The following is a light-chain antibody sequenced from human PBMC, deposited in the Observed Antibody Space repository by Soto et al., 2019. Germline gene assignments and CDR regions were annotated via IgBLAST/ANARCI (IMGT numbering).Light chain of an antibody. Sequence: TVLTQSPGTLSLSPGERATLSCRASQSVSSHLAWYQQKPGQAPRLLFYGGTSRASGIPDRFIGSGSGTDFTLTISRLEPEDFAVYYCQQYGGSPRTFGQGTKVDIK. CDR2: GGT. CDR3: QQYGGSPRT. J-gene: IGKJ1*01. V-gene: IGKV3-20*01. CDR1: QSVSSH.